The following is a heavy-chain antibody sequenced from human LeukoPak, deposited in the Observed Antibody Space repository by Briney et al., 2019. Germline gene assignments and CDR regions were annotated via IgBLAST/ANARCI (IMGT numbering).Heavy chain of an antibody. D-gene: IGHD3-10*01. V-gene: IGHV5-51*01. Sequence: GESLKISCKSSGCTFSNYWIGWVRQMPGKGLEWMGIIYPGDSDTEYNPSFQGRVTISADKSINTAYLQWTSLKASDTAMYYCARRVELKWFDPWGQGTLVTVSS. CDR1: GCTFSNYW. CDR3: ARRVELKWFDP. J-gene: IGHJ5*02. CDR2: IYPGDSDT.